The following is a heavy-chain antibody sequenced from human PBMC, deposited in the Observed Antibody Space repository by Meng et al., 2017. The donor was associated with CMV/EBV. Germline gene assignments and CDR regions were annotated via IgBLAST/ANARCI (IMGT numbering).Heavy chain of an antibody. CDR2: INPNSGGT. J-gene: IGHJ6*02. D-gene: IGHD1-26*01. Sequence: ASVKVSCKASGYTFTGYYMHWVRQAPGQGLEWMGWINPNSGGTNYAQKFQGRVTMTRDTSISTAYMELSRLRSDDTAVYYCAREGGIVGATTGDYYYGMDVWGQGTTVTVSS. V-gene: IGHV1-2*02. CDR1: GYTFTGYY. CDR3: AREGGIVGATTGDYYYGMDV.